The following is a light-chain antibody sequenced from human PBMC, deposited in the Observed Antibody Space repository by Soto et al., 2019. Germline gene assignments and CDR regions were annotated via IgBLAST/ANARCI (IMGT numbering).Light chain of an antibody. CDR3: QSYDSSLSGYV. J-gene: IGLJ1*01. CDR2: ENN. Sequence: QSVLTQPPSVSAAPGQRVTISCTGSSSNIGAGYEAHWYQQVPGTAPKLLIYENNNRPSGVPDRFSGSKSGTSASLAITGLQAEDEAVYYCQSYDSSLSGYVFGTGTKVTVL. CDR1: SSNIGAGYE. V-gene: IGLV1-40*01.